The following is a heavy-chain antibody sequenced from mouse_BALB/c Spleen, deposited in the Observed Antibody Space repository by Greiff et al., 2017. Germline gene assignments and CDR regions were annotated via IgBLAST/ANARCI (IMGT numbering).Heavy chain of an antibody. CDR1: GYNFTSYW. Sequence: QVQLQQPGAELVKPGTSVKLSCKASGYNFTSYWINWVKLRPGQGLEWIGDIYPGSGSTNYNEKFKSKATLTVDTSSSTAYMQLSSLASEDSALYYCARWDYYSFAYWGQGTLVTVSA. CDR2: IYPGSGST. V-gene: IGHV1-55*01. D-gene: IGHD2-1*01. J-gene: IGHJ3*01. CDR3: ARWDYYSFAY.